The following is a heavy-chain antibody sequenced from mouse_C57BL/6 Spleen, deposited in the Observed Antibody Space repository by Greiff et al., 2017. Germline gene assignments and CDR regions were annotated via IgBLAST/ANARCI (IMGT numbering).Heavy chain of an antibody. CDR3: ARGSSPWYFDV. D-gene: IGHD1-1*01. CDR2: IDPSDSYT. Sequence: VQLQQPGAELVMPGASVKLSCKASGYTFTSYWMHWVKQRPGQGLEWIGEIDPSDSYTNYNQKFKGKSTLTVDKSSSTAYMQLSSLTSEDSAVYYCARGSSPWYFDVWGTGTTVTVSS. CDR1: GYTFTSYW. J-gene: IGHJ1*03. V-gene: IGHV1-69*01.